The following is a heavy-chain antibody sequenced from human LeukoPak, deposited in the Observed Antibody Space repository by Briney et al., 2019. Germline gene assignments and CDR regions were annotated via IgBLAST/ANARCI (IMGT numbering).Heavy chain of an antibody. D-gene: IGHD3-22*01. J-gene: IGHJ4*02. CDR1: GGSISSYY. CDR2: IYYSGST. Sequence: SETLSLTCTVSGGSISSYYWSWIRQPPGKGLEWIGYIYYSGSTNYNPSLKSRVTISVDTSKDQFSLKLSSVTAADTAVYYCARSDYYDSSGYYDYWGQGTLVTVSS. CDR3: ARSDYYDSSGYYDY. V-gene: IGHV4-59*01.